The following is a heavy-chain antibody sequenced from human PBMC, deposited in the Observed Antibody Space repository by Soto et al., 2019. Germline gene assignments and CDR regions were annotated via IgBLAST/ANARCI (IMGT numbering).Heavy chain of an antibody. CDR3: ARGGGNFDS. CDR2: IYYSGNT. Sequence: QVQLQESGPGLVQPSETLSLTCTVSGVSISSYYWSWIRQTPGKGLEWIGYIYYSGNTNYNPSLKSRVTISVDTSKNQFSLNLTSVTAADTAMYYCARGGGNFDSWGHGTLVTVSS. J-gene: IGHJ4*01. CDR1: GVSISSYY. V-gene: IGHV4-59*01.